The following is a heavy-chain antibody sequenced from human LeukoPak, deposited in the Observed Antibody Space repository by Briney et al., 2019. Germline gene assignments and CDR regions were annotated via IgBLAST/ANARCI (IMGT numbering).Heavy chain of an antibody. V-gene: IGHV3-48*01. J-gene: IGHJ4*02. CDR3: ARDLYGDYVVDY. D-gene: IGHD4-17*01. CDR1: GFTFSSYS. Sequence: GGSRRLSCAASGFTFSSYSMNWVRQAPGKGLEWVSYISSSGRTIYYADSVRGRFTISRDNAKNSLYLQMNSLGAEDTAVYYCARDLYGDYVVDYWGQGTLVTVSS. CDR2: ISSSGRTI.